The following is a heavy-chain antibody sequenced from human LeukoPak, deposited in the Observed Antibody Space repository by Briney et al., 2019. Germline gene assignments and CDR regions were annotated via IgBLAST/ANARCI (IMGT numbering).Heavy chain of an antibody. CDR3: ARGPGPAGGSSGWYYFDY. V-gene: IGHV3-7*01. Sequence: PGGSLRLSCAASGFTFSTYWMSWVRQAPGKGLEWVANIKEDGSEKYYVDSMKGRFTISRDNAKNSLNLQMTSLRADDTSVYYCARGPGPAGGSSGWYYFDYWGQGTLVTVSS. CDR1: GFTFSTYW. CDR2: IKEDGSEK. J-gene: IGHJ4*02. D-gene: IGHD6-19*01.